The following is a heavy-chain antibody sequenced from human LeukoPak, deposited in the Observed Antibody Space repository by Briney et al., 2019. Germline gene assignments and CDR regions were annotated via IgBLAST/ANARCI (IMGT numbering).Heavy chain of an antibody. V-gene: IGHV4-34*01. CDR1: GESFSGYY. Sequence: SETLSLTCAVYGESFSGYYWSWIRQPPGKGLEWIGEINHRGSTNYNPSLKSRVTISVDTSKDQFSLKLNSVTAADTAIYYCARRAASSSLFYFDYWGQGTLVTVSS. J-gene: IGHJ4*02. D-gene: IGHD6-6*01. CDR3: ARRAASSSLFYFDY. CDR2: INHRGST.